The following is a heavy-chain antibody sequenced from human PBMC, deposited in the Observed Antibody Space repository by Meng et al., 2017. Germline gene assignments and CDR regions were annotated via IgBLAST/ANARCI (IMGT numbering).Heavy chain of an antibody. V-gene: IGHV1-8*01. Sequence: ASVKVSCKASGYTFTSYDINWVRQATGQGLEWMGWMNPNSGNTGYAQKFQGRVTMTRNTSISTAYMELSSLRSEDTAVYYCARGRPIVAGLNWYFELWGRGTLVTVSS. J-gene: IGHJ2*01. CDR1: GYTFTSYD. CDR2: MNPNSGNT. CDR3: ARGRPIVAGLNWYFEL. D-gene: IGHD3-22*01.